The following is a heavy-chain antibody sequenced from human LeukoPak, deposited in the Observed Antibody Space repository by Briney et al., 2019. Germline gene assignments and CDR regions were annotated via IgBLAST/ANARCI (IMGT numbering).Heavy chain of an antibody. D-gene: IGHD5-12*01. CDR1: GYTFTSYG. CDR3: AREWLRSNY. CDR2: ISAYNGYA. Sequence: ASVKVSCKASGYTFTSYGISWVRQAPGQGLEWMGWISAYNGYANYAQKFQGRVTMTTDTSTSTVYLELRSLRSDDTAVYYCAREWLRSNYWGQGTLVTVSS. V-gene: IGHV1-18*01. J-gene: IGHJ4*02.